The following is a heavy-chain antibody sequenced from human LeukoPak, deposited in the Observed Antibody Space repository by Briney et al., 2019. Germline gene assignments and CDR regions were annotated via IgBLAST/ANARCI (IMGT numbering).Heavy chain of an antibody. J-gene: IGHJ4*02. Sequence: GGSLRLSCAASGFTFSSYAMSWVRQAPGKGLEWVSAISGSGGSTYYADSVKGRFTNSRDNSKNTLYLQMNSLRAEDTAVYYCAKGGDIVVVVAATRFDYWGQGTLVTVSS. D-gene: IGHD2-15*01. V-gene: IGHV3-23*01. CDR2: ISGSGGST. CDR1: GFTFSSYA. CDR3: AKGGDIVVVVAATRFDY.